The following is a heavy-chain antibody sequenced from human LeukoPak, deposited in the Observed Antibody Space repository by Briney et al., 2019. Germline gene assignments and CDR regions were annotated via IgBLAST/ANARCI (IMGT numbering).Heavy chain of an antibody. CDR3: ARGGGYSYGSWVYFDY. D-gene: IGHD5-18*01. CDR2: IYYSGST. J-gene: IGHJ4*02. V-gene: IGHV4-59*01. Sequence: PSETLSLTCTVSGGSISSYYWSWIRQPPGKGLEWIGYIYYSGSTNYNPSLKSRVTISVDTSKNQFSLKLSSVTAADTAVYYCARGGGYSYGSWVYFDYWGQGTLSPSPQ. CDR1: GGSISSYY.